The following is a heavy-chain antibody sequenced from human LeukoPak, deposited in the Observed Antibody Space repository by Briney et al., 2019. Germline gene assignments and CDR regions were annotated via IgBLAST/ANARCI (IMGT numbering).Heavy chain of an antibody. Sequence: GGSLRLSCAASRFTFRSYAMHWVRQAPGKGLEWVAVISYAGSNKYYADSGKGRFTISRDNSKNTLYLQMNSLRPDDTAIYYCAREWGTVATPAFFDYWGQGTLVTVSS. V-gene: IGHV3-30*01. CDR2: ISYAGSNK. CDR1: RFTFRSYA. D-gene: IGHD4-23*01. CDR3: AREWGTVATPAFFDY. J-gene: IGHJ4*02.